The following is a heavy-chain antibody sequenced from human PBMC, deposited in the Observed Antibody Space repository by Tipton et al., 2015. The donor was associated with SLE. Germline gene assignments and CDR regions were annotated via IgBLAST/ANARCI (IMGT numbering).Heavy chain of an antibody. V-gene: IGHV4-59*08. CDR2: IYYSGST. D-gene: IGHD1/OR15-1a*01. CDR1: GGSISSHY. Sequence: TLSLTCTVSGGSISSHYWSWIRQPPGKGLEWIGYIYYSGSTYYNPSLKSRVTISVDTSKNQFSLKLSSVTAADTAVYYCARQIGDHEGEQAVYYYYYMDVWGKGTTVTVSS. J-gene: IGHJ6*03. CDR3: ARQIGDHEGEQAVYYYYYMDV.